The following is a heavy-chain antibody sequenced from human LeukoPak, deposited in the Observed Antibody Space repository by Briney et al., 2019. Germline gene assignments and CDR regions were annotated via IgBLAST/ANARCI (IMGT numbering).Heavy chain of an antibody. CDR1: GFTFGDYA. CDR3: ARGIIGLRGFDY. CDR2: IRNKVYGGTA. Sequence: GRSLRLSCTASGFTFGDYAMSWVRQAPGKGLEWVGFIRNKVYGGTAEYAASVKGRFTISRDDSKSIAYLQMNSLKTEDTAVYYCARGIIGLRGFDYWGQGTLVTVSS. J-gene: IGHJ4*02. V-gene: IGHV3-49*04. D-gene: IGHD1-20*01.